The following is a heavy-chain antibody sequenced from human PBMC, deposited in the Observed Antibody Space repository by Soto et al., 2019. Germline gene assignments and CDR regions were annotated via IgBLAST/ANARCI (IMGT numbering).Heavy chain of an antibody. CDR1: GDSIRSTNYY. CDR2: VHYYGST. J-gene: IGHJ4*02. D-gene: IGHD3-10*01. Sequence: SETLSLTCTVSGDSIRSTNYYWGWIRQPPGKGLEWIGIVHYYGSTYYNPSLKSRLTISVDTSQVSLKLTSVTAADTALYYCARLPHHMARECYFDIWGPGTRVTVAS. V-gene: IGHV4-39*01. CDR3: ARLPHHMARECYFDI.